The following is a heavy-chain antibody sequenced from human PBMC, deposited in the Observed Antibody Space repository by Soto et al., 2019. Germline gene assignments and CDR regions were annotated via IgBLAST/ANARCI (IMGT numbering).Heavy chain of an antibody. CDR2: IWYDGSIE. Sequence: PGGALRPSFATSGFTLNSYCMRSGPPATGKGLEWVAVIWYDGSIEYYADSVKGRFTISRDNSKNTLYLQMNSLRAEDTAVYYCARDKTIAAAGPFDYWGQGTLVTVSS. CDR1: GFTLNSYC. V-gene: IGHV3-33*01. J-gene: IGHJ4*02. D-gene: IGHD6-13*01. CDR3: ARDKTIAAAGPFDY.